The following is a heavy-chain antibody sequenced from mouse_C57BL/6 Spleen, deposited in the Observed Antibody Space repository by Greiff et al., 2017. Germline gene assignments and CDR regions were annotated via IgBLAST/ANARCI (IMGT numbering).Heavy chain of an antibody. D-gene: IGHD1-1*01. CDR2: IWRGGST. CDR3: ARSPTVNYLDY. Sequence: QVQLQQSGPGLVQPSQRLSITCTVPGFSLTSYGVHWVRQSPGKGLEWLGVIWRGGSTVYTAAFISRLSNSKDDSMSQVFFKMNGLQADDTAIYYCARSPTVNYLDYWGQGTTLTVSS. V-gene: IGHV2-2*01. CDR1: GFSLTSYG. J-gene: IGHJ2*01.